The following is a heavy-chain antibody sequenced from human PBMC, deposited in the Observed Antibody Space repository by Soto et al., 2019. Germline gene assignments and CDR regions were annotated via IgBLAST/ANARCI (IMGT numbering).Heavy chain of an antibody. CDR2: IIPIFGTA. CDR3: ARLGEMATPRPYGYFDL. J-gene: IGHJ2*01. Sequence: QVQLVQSGAEVKKPGSSVKVSCKASGGTFSSYAISWVRQAPGQGLEWMGGIIPIFGTANYAQKFQGRVTITADESTRTAYMELSSLRSEDAVVYYCARLGEMATPRPYGYFDLWGRGTLVTGSS. D-gene: IGHD5-12*01. CDR1: GGTFSSYA. V-gene: IGHV1-69*12.